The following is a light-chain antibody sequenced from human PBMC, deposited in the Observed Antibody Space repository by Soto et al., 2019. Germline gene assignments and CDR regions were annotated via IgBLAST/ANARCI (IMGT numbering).Light chain of an antibody. CDR1: SSDVGGYTY. Sequence: QSALTQPRSVSASPGQSVAISCTGTSSDVGGYTYVSWYQQHPGKAPKLMIYDVNKRPSGVPDRFSGSKSGNTASLTISGLQAEDEADYYCCSYAGTYKYVFGTGTKVTVL. V-gene: IGLV2-11*01. J-gene: IGLJ1*01. CDR2: DVN. CDR3: CSYAGTYKYV.